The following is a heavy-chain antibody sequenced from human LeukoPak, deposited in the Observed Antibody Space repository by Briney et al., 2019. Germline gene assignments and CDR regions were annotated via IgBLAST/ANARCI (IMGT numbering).Heavy chain of an antibody. CDR3: ARLSNPYYYDSSGSFDY. CDR1: GGTFSSYA. D-gene: IGHD3-22*01. V-gene: IGHV1-69*13. CDR2: IIPIFGTA. Sequence: SVKVSCKASGGTFSSYAISWVRQAPGQGLEWMGGIIPIFGTANYAQKFQGRVTITADESTSTAYMELSSLRSEDTAVYYCARLSNPYYYDSSGSFDYWGQGTLVTVSS. J-gene: IGHJ4*02.